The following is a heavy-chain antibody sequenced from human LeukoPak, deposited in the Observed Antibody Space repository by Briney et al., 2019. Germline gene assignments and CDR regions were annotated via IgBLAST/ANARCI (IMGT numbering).Heavy chain of an antibody. Sequence: PGGSLRLSCAASGFTFSSYAMSWVRQAPGKGLEWVSAIGGSGGSTYYADSVKGRFTISRDNSKNTLYLQMNSLRAEDTAVYYCAKSRSRLVVNYFDYWGQGTLVTVSS. CDR1: GFTFSSYA. J-gene: IGHJ4*02. CDR2: IGGSGGST. V-gene: IGHV3-23*01. CDR3: AKSRSRLVVNYFDY. D-gene: IGHD2-2*01.